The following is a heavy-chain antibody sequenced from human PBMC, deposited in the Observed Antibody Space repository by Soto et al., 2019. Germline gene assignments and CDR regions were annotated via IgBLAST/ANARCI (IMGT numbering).Heavy chain of an antibody. J-gene: IGHJ5*02. Sequence: SETLSLTCSVSGGTISGYYWTWIRQPAGKGLEWIGRIYSSGNTKYNPSLQSRVTMSLDTSNNQFSLRLTSVTAADTAVYYCARGQRFSDWFDPWGQGTLVTVSS. CDR3: ARGQRFSDWFDP. CDR1: GGTISGYY. D-gene: IGHD3-3*01. V-gene: IGHV4-4*07. CDR2: IYSSGNT.